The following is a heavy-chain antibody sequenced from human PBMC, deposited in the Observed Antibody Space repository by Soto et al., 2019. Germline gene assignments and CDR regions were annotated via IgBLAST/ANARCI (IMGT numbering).Heavy chain of an antibody. V-gene: IGHV1-69*13. CDR1: GGTFSSYA. D-gene: IGHD6-13*01. Sequence: SVKVSCKASGGTFSSYAISWVRQAPGQGLEWMGGIIPIFGTANYAQKFQGRVTITADESTSTAYMELSSLRSEDTAVYYCARDRQQLVLGYYLDYWGQGTLVTVS. J-gene: IGHJ4*02. CDR3: ARDRQQLVLGYYLDY. CDR2: IIPIFGTA.